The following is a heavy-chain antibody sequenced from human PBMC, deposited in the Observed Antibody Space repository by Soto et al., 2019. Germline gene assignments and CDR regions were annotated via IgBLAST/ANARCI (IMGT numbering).Heavy chain of an antibody. V-gene: IGHV4-30-2*01. CDR2: IYHSGST. Sequence: SETLSLTCAVSGGSISSGGYSWSWIRQPPGKGLEWIGYIYHSGSTYYNPSLKSRVTISVDRSKNQFSLKLSSVTAADTAVYYCARVKGEWELVFDYWGQGTLDTVSS. CDR1: GGSISSGGYS. D-gene: IGHD1-26*01. J-gene: IGHJ4*02. CDR3: ARVKGEWELVFDY.